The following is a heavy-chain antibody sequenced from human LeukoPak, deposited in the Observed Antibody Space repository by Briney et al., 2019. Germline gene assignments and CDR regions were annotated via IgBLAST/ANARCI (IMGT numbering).Heavy chain of an antibody. CDR2: IYYTGST. CDR1: GGSISSYY. Sequence: SETLSLTCAVSGGSISSYYWSWIRQPPGKGLEWIGYIYYTGSTNYNPSLKSRLTISVDTSKNQFSLKLRSVTAADTAVYYCARGLDSGSYYGAFDYWGQGTLVTVSS. V-gene: IGHV4-59*01. D-gene: IGHD1-26*01. J-gene: IGHJ4*02. CDR3: ARGLDSGSYYGAFDY.